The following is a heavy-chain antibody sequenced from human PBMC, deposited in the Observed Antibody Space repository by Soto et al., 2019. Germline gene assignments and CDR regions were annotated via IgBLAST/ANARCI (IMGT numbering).Heavy chain of an antibody. CDR1: GYTFTGYY. Sequence: ASVKVSCKASGYTFTGYYMHWVRQAPGQGLEWMGWINPNSGDTNYAQKFQGWVTMTRDTSISTAYMELRSLRSDDTAVYYCARDRGSSSSPYYFDYWGQGTLVTVSS. D-gene: IGHD6-6*01. CDR3: ARDRGSSSSPYYFDY. V-gene: IGHV1-2*04. J-gene: IGHJ4*02. CDR2: INPNSGDT.